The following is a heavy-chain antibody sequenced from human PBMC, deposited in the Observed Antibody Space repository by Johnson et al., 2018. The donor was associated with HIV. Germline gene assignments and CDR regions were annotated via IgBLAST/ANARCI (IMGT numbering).Heavy chain of an antibody. CDR2: ISYDGSNK. CDR1: GFTFSSYA. J-gene: IGHJ3*02. V-gene: IGHV3-30-3*01. Sequence: QVQLVESGGGLVQPGRSLRLSCAASGFTFSSYAMHWVRRAPGKGLEWVAVISYDGSNKYYADSVKGRFTISRDNSKNTLYLQMNSLRAEDTAVYYCARSGSYGPDAFDIWGQGTMVTVSS. CDR3: ARSGSYGPDAFDI. D-gene: IGHD1-26*01.